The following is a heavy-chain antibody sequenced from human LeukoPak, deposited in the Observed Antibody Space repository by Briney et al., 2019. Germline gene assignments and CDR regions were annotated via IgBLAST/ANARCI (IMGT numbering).Heavy chain of an antibody. CDR2: IYYDAGA. D-gene: IGHD6-6*01. Sequence: SQTLSLTCTVSGASVSATNYYWSWLRQHPGKGPEWIAYIYYDAGAYYNPSLESRVAISLDSSANQFCLGLSSVTAADTAVYYCARGGAARLHFQNWGQGTLVTVSS. CDR1: GASVSATNYY. CDR3: ARGGAARLHFQN. V-gene: IGHV4-31*03. J-gene: IGHJ1*01.